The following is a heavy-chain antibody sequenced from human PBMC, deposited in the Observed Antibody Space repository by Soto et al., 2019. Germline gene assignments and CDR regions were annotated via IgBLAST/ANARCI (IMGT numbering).Heavy chain of an antibody. CDR2: IDPSDSYT. CDR3: ARHDRGSGSYYKGDNWFDP. Sequence: PGESLKISCKGSGYSFTSYWISWVRQMPGKGLEWMGRIDPSDSYTNYSPSFQGHVTISADKSISTAYLQWSSLKASDTAMYYCARHDRGSGSYYKGDNWFDPWGQGTLAPVSS. D-gene: IGHD3-10*01. CDR1: GYSFTSYW. V-gene: IGHV5-10-1*01. J-gene: IGHJ5*02.